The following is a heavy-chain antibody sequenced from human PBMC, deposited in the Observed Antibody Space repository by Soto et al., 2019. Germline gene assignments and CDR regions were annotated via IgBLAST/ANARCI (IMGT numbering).Heavy chain of an antibody. CDR1: GFTFSSYG. D-gene: IGHD1-26*01. Sequence: GGSLRLSCAASGFTFSSYGMHWVRQAPGKGLEWVAVIWYDGSNKYYADSVKGRFTISRDNSKNTLYLQMNSLRAEDTAVYYCGRMRGVGSFSTRGYYYGMDVWGQGTTVTVSS. CDR2: IWYDGSNK. V-gene: IGHV3-33*01. J-gene: IGHJ6*02. CDR3: GRMRGVGSFSTRGYYYGMDV.